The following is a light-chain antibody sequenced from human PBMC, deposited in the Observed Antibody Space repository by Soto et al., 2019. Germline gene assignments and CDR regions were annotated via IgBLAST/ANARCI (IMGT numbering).Light chain of an antibody. Sequence: AIRMTQSPSSFSASTGDRVTITCRASQAVSSYLAWYQQKPGKSPKVPIYGASTLQSGVPPRFSGSGSGTDFNFTISRLQPEDFATYYCQQYHSYPRTFGQGTKVEIK. J-gene: IGKJ1*01. CDR2: GAS. V-gene: IGKV1-8*01. CDR3: QQYHSYPRT. CDR1: QAVSSY.